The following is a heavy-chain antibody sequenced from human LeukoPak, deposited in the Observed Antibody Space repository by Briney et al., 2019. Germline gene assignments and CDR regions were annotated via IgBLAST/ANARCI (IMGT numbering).Heavy chain of an antibody. J-gene: IGHJ4*02. CDR1: GFTFSSYA. CDR2: ISSNGGST. Sequence: GGSLRLFCAASGFTFSSYAMHWLRQATGKGLEYVSAISSNGGSTYYANSVKGRFTISRDNSKNTLYLQMGSLRAEDMAVYYCARDLDGSGSYADWGQGTLVTVSS. V-gene: IGHV3-64*01. CDR3: ARDLDGSGSYAD. D-gene: IGHD3-10*01.